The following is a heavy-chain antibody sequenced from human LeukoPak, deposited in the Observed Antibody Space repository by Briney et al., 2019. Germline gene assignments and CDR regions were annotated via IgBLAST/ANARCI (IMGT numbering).Heavy chain of an antibody. CDR2: INPNSGGT. V-gene: IGHV1-2*02. Sequence: ASVKVSCKASGYTFTGYYMHWVRQAPGQGLEWMGWINPNSGGTNYAQQFQGRVTMTRDTSISTAYMELSRLRSDDTAVYYCARVGALRFLEWLPFDYWGQGTLVTVSS. CDR3: ARVGALRFLEWLPFDY. D-gene: IGHD3-3*01. CDR1: GYTFTGYY. J-gene: IGHJ4*02.